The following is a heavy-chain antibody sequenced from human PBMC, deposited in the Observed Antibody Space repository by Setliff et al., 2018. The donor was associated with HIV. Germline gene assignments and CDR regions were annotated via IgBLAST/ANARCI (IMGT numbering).Heavy chain of an antibody. CDR1: GFTFDDYA. D-gene: IGHD3-10*01. Sequence: GGSLRLSCTASGFTFDDYAMYWVRQAPGKALEWVSLIEWHGGRTFYADSVEGRFTISRDNAKNTVYLQMNSLRTEDTAVYYCARGYYGSDLQNAMDVWGQGTTVTVSS. CDR2: IEWHGGRT. J-gene: IGHJ6*02. CDR3: ARGYYGSDLQNAMDV. V-gene: IGHV3-43D*04.